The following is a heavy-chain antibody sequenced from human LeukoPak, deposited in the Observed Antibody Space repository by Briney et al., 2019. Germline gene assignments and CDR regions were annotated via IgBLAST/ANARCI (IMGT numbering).Heavy chain of an antibody. J-gene: IGHJ4*02. V-gene: IGHV3-23*01. D-gene: IGHD6-19*01. Sequence: GRSLRLSCTASGLTFSSYAMSWVRQAPGKGLEWASAISGSGGSTYYADSVKGRFTISRDNSKNTLYLQMNSLRAEDTAVYYCAKELAVAGTLYYFDYWGQGTLVTVSS. CDR1: GLTFSSYA. CDR3: AKELAVAGTLYYFDY. CDR2: ISGSGGST.